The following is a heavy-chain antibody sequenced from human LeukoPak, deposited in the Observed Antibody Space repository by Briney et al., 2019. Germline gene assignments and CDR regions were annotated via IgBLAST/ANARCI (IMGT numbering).Heavy chain of an antibody. Sequence: GGSLRLSCAASGFTFSSYDMHWVRQAAGKGLEWVSAIGTAGDTYYPGSVKGRFTISRENAKNSLYLQMNSLRAGDTAVYYCARTATTYYYGSGSYPAYWYFDLWGRGTPVTVSS. CDR3: ARTATTYYYGSGSYPAYWYFDL. D-gene: IGHD3-10*01. J-gene: IGHJ2*01. CDR1: GFTFSSYD. CDR2: IGTAGDT. V-gene: IGHV3-13*01.